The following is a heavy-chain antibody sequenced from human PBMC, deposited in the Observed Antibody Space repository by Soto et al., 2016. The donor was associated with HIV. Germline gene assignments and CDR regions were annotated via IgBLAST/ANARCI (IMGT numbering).Heavy chain of an antibody. V-gene: IGHV1-69*13. CDR1: GGTFSSYG. J-gene: IGHJ5*02. Sequence: QVQLVQSGAEVKKPGSSVKVSCKASGGTFSSYGISWVRQAPGQGLEWMGGIIPIFGTTNYAQKFQGRVTITADESMTTAYMELNSLRSEDTAMYYCARATLWFGEFLRGGWFDPWGQGTLVTVSS. D-gene: IGHD3-10*01. CDR3: ARATLWFGEFLRGGWFDP. CDR2: IIPIFGTT.